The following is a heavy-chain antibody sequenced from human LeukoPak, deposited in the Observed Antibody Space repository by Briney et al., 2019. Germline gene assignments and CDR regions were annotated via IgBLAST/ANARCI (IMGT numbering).Heavy chain of an antibody. D-gene: IGHD4-17*01. J-gene: IGHJ3*02. Sequence: GASVKVSCKASGYTFTGYYMHWVRQAPGQGLEWTGWINPNSGGTNYAQKFQGRVTMTRDTSISTAYMELSRLRSDDTAVYYCASRSDYGDYIAFDIWGQGTMVTVSS. CDR3: ASRSDYGDYIAFDI. CDR2: INPNSGGT. CDR1: GYTFTGYY. V-gene: IGHV1-2*02.